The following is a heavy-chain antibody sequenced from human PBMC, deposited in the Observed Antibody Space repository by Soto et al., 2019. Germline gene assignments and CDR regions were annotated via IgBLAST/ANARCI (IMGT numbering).Heavy chain of an antibody. J-gene: IGHJ3*01. CDR3: ARSYYLADAFDV. CDR2: TSAFNGNT. Sequence: ASVKVSCKASGFRFSDYGFNWLRQAPGQGLEWMGWTSAFNGNTETAQGLQDRVTMTTDSSTTTAHMDLTNLTTDDTAIYYCARSYYLADAFDVWGQGTMVTVSS. V-gene: IGHV1-18*01. CDR1: GFRFSDYG. D-gene: IGHD3-16*01.